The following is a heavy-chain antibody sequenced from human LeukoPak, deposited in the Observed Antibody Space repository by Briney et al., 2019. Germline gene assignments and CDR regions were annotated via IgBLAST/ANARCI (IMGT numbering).Heavy chain of an antibody. Sequence: SETLSLTCAVYGGSFSGYYWSWIRQPPGKGLEWIGEINHSGSTNYNPSLKSRVTISVDTSKNQFSLKLSSVTAADTAVYYCARRLDFWSGYSFDYWGQGTLVTVSS. CDR1: GGSFSGYY. J-gene: IGHJ4*02. D-gene: IGHD3-3*01. CDR2: INHSGST. V-gene: IGHV4-34*01. CDR3: ARRLDFWSGYSFDY.